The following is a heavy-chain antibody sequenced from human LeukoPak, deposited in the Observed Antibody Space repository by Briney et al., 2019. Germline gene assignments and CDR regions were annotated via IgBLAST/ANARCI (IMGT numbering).Heavy chain of an antibody. V-gene: IGHV1-46*01. Sequence: EASVKVSCKAFGYTFTSNYMHWVRQAPGQGPEWMGVISPSGGSTTYAQKFQGRVTITADKSTSTAYVELSSLRSEDTAVYYCARGWVVVATESFHWFDPWGQGTLVTVSS. CDR2: ISPSGGST. D-gene: IGHD2-15*01. CDR1: GYTFTSNY. CDR3: ARGWVVVATESFHWFDP. J-gene: IGHJ5*02.